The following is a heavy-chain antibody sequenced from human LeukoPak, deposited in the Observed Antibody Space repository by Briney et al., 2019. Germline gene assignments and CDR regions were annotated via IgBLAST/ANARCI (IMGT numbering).Heavy chain of an antibody. CDR3: ATDFSAAGTIFDY. CDR1: GYXLTDLS. J-gene: IGHJ4*02. D-gene: IGHD6-13*01. V-gene: IGHV1-24*01. Sequence: ASVKVSCKVSGYXLTDLSIHWVRQAPGKGLEWMGGFDPEDGETIYAHKFQGRVTMTEDTSTDTAFLELSSLRSEDTAVYYCATDFSAAGTIFDYWGQGTLVTVSS. CDR2: FDPEDGET.